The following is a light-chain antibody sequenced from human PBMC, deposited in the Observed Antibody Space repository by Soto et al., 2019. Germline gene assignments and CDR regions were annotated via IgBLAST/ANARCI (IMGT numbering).Light chain of an antibody. V-gene: IGKV1-33*01. J-gene: IGKJ5*01. CDR2: DGS. CDR1: QNITNY. Sequence: DIQMTQSPSSLSASVGDRVTITCQASQNITNYLNWYQQKPGKAPRLLVYDGSNLDTGVPSRFSGSGSGTHFSFTISSLHPEDSATYHCQQFDSLPITFGQGTRLEI. CDR3: QQFDSLPIT.